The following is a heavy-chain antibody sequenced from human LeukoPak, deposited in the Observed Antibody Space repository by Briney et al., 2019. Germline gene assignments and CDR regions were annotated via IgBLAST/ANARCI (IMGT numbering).Heavy chain of an antibody. D-gene: IGHD2-21*01. J-gene: IGHJ5*02. CDR2: IYDSGST. CDR3: ARVMVRGWFDP. V-gene: IGHV4-59*07. CDR1: GGSFSGYY. Sequence: SDTLSLTCAVYGGSFSGYYWSWIRQPPGKGLEWIGYIYDSGSTNYNPSLKSRVTISVDTSKNQFSLKLSSVTAADTAVYYCARVMVRGWFDPWGQGTLVTVSS.